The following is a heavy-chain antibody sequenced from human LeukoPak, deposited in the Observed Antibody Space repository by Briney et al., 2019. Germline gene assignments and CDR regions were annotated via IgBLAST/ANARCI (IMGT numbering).Heavy chain of an antibody. CDR3: AVGLRYFDWSSNRGRFDY. V-gene: IGHV1-8*01. D-gene: IGHD3-9*01. CDR2: INPDSGNT. J-gene: IGHJ4*02. Sequence: ASVKVSCKSSGYTFTSYHINWVRQASGQGLEWMGWINPDSGNTDSAQKFQGRLTMTTDTPINTAYMQLTSLTSEDTAVFYCAVGLRYFDWSSNRGRFDYWGQGTLVTVSS. CDR1: GYTFTSYH.